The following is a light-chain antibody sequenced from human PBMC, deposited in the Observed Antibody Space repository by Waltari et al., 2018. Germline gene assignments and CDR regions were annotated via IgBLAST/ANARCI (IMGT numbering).Light chain of an antibody. CDR1: QTISSNY. V-gene: IGKV3-20*01. Sequence: ESILTQSPGTLPLSPGERATLSCRATQTISSNYLAWYQQKPGQAPRLLIYGASIRATGVPDRFSGSGSGADFTLTINRLEPEDFAVYYCQQYASLPLTFGPGTKVDI. CDR3: QQYASLPLT. CDR2: GAS. J-gene: IGKJ3*01.